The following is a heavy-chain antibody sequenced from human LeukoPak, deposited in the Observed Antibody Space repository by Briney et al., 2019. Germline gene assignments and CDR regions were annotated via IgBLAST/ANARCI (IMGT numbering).Heavy chain of an antibody. Sequence: GGSLRLSCAASGFTFSNYWMSWVRQAPGKGLEWVANIKLDASEKYYVDSVKGRFTISRDNARNSLYLQMNSLRAEDTVVYYCARERVKYCSSTSCFRDYYYYYMDVWGKGTTVTVSS. CDR2: IKLDASEK. V-gene: IGHV3-7*01. CDR3: ARERVKYCSSTSCFRDYYYYYMDV. D-gene: IGHD2-2*01. CDR1: GFTFSNYW. J-gene: IGHJ6*03.